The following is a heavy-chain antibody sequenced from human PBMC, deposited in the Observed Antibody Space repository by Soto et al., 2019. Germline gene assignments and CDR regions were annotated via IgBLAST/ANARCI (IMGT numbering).Heavy chain of an antibody. CDR3: ARHGFSSGWVDY. J-gene: IGHJ4*02. D-gene: IGHD6-19*01. V-gene: IGHV4-59*08. CDR1: GGSISSYY. CDR2: IYYSGST. Sequence: QVQLQESGPGLVKPSETLSLTCTVSGGSISSYYWSWIRQPPGKGLEWIGYIYYSGSTNYNPSLKSRVTISVDTSKNQFSLKLSSVTAADTAVYYCARHGFSSGWVDYWGQGTLVTVSS.